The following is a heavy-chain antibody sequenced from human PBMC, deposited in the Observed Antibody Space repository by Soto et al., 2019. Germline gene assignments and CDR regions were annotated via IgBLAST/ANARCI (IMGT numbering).Heavy chain of an antibody. J-gene: IGHJ6*02. Sequence: ASVKVSCKASGYTFTSYYMHWVRQATGQGLEWMGIINPSGGSTSYAQKFQGRVTMTRDTSTSTVYMELSSLRSEDTAVYYCASAYSYGTTDYYYYGMDVWGQGTTVTVSS. D-gene: IGHD5-18*01. CDR1: GYTFTSYY. CDR3: ASAYSYGTTDYYYYGMDV. V-gene: IGHV1-46*01. CDR2: INPSGGST.